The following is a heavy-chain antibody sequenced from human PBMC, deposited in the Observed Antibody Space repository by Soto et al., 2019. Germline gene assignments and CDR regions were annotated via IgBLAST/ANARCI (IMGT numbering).Heavy chain of an antibody. V-gene: IGHV3-23*01. Sequence: EVQLLESGGGLVQPGGSLRLSCAASGFTFSSYAMSWVRQTPGKGLEWVSAISGSGGSTYYADSVKGRFTISRDNSKNTLYLQMNSLRAEDTAVYYCAKDGGITMIVVVSLGSVYYGMDVWGQGTTVTVSS. J-gene: IGHJ6*02. D-gene: IGHD3-22*01. CDR2: ISGSGGST. CDR3: AKDGGITMIVVVSLGSVYYGMDV. CDR1: GFTFSSYA.